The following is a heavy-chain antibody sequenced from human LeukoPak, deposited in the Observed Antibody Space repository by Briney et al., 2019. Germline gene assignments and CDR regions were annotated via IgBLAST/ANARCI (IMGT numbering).Heavy chain of an antibody. V-gene: IGHV1-24*01. CDR3: ATDRVDIVVVVAAAAGAFDI. CDR2: FDPEDGEK. J-gene: IGHJ3*02. Sequence: ASVKVSCKVSGYTLTELSMHWVRQAPGEGLEWMGGFDPEDGEKIYAKKFQGRVTMTEDTSTDTAYMELSSLRSEETAVSYCATDRVDIVVVVAAAAGAFDIWGQGTMVTVSS. D-gene: IGHD2-15*01. CDR1: GYTLTELS.